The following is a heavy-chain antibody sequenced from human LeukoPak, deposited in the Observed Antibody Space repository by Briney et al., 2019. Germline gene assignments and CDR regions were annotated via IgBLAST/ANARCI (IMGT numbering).Heavy chain of an antibody. CDR2: INTNTGNP. CDR1: GYTFTSYA. D-gene: IGHD3-10*01. V-gene: IGHV7-4-1*02. Sequence: GASVKVSCKASGYTFTSYAMNWVRQAPGQGLEWMGWINTNTGNPTYAQGFTGRFVFSLDTSVSTAYLQISSLKAEDTAVYYCARDIGPPITMVRGVMDVWGQGTTVTVSS. J-gene: IGHJ6*02. CDR3: ARDIGPPITMVRGVMDV.